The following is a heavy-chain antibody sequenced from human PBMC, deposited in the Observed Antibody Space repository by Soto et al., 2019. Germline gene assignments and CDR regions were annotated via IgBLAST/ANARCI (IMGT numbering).Heavy chain of an antibody. D-gene: IGHD2-15*01. CDR1: GYSFTSYW. J-gene: IGHJ4*02. CDR3: AALGYCSGGSCDPFDY. V-gene: IGHV5-51*01. Sequence: XSLKIAFKGSGYSFTSYWICWVPQMPGKGLEWMGIIYPGDSDTRYSPSFQGQVTISADKSISTAYLQWSSLKASDTAMYYCAALGYCSGGSCDPFDYWGQGTLVTVSS. CDR2: IYPGDSDT.